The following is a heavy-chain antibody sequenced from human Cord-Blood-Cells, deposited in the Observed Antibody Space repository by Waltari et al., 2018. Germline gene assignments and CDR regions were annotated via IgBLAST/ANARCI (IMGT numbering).Heavy chain of an antibody. CDR2: ISSSSSYI. V-gene: IGHV3-21*01. Sequence: EVQLVESGGGLVKPGGSLRLSCAASGFPFSSYSMNWVRQAPGKGLAWVSSISSSSSYIYYADSVKGRFTISRDNAKNSLYLQMNSLRAEDTAVYYCAREGIRGGYFDYWGQGTLVTVSS. CDR1: GFPFSSYS. CDR3: AREGIRGGYFDY. D-gene: IGHD3-16*01. J-gene: IGHJ4*02.